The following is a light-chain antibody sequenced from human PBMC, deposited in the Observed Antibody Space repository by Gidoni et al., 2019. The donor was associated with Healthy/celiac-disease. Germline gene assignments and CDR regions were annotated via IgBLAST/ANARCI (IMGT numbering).Light chain of an antibody. CDR3: QQYNNWLT. CDR1: QSVSSN. J-gene: IGKJ4*01. Sequence: EIVMTQSPATLSVSPGERANLSCRASQSVSSNLAWYQQKPGQAPRLLIYGASTRATGIPARFSGSGSGPEFTLTISSLQSEDFAVYSCQQYNNWLTFGGXATVAI. CDR2: GAS. V-gene: IGKV3-15*01.